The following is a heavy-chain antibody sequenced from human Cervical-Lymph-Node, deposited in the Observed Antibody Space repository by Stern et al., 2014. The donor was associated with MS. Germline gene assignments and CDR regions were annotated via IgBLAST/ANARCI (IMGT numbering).Heavy chain of an antibody. CDR1: GYTFISYY. Sequence: QVHLGQSGAEVKKPGASVKVSCKASGYTFISYYMHWMRQAPGQGLEWMGIIIPRGGTTRYGRKCQGRVPLTRETSTSTVYMELSNLKSEDTAVYYCATYSSSLYPPWSWGQGPLVPVSS. D-gene: IGHD6-13*01. J-gene: IGHJ5*02. V-gene: IGHV1-46*01. CDR2: IIPRGGTT. CDR3: ATYSSSLYPPWS.